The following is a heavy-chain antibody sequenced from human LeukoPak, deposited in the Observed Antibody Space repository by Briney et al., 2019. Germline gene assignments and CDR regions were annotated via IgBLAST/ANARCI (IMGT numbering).Heavy chain of an antibody. CDR1: GYTFTAYY. D-gene: IGHD3-10*01. CDR3: ARVIPYYYGSGSSDRPYYFDY. Sequence: ASVKVSCKASGYTFTAYYMHWVRQAPGQGLEWMGWINPNSGGTNYAQKFQGRVTMTRDTSISTAYMELSRLRSDDTAVYYCARVIPYYYGSGSSDRPYYFDYWGQGTLVTVSS. CDR2: INPNSGGT. V-gene: IGHV1-2*02. J-gene: IGHJ4*02.